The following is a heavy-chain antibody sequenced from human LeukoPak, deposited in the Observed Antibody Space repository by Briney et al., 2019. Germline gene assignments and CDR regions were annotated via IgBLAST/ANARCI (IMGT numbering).Heavy chain of an antibody. CDR1: GGSISSSSYY. J-gene: IGHJ4*02. Sequence: SETLSLTCTVSGGSISSSSYYWSWIRQPPGKGLEWIGYIYHSGSTYYNPSLKSRVTISVDRSKNQFSLKLSSVTAADTAVYYCATDKTAYFDYWGQGTLVTVSS. CDR3: ATDKTAYFDY. V-gene: IGHV4-30-2*01. D-gene: IGHD2-21*02. CDR2: IYHSGST.